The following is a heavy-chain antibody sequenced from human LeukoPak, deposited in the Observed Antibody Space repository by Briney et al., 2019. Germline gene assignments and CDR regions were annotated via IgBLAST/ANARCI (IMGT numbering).Heavy chain of an antibody. D-gene: IGHD3/OR15-3a*01. CDR2: ITATGGST. CDR3: AKVRGTRDWYKDAFDV. J-gene: IGHJ3*01. CDR1: GFTFNNAW. V-gene: IGHV3-23*01. Sequence: GGSLRLSCAASGFTFNNAWMSWVRQAPGKGLEWVSAITATGGSTYYAASVKGRFTVSRDNSKNTLYLQMSSLRAEDTAMYYCAKVRGTRDWYKDAFDVWGQGTRVTVSS.